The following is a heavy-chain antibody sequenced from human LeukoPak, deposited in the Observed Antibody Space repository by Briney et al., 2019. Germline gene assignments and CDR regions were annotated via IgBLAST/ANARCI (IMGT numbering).Heavy chain of an antibody. D-gene: IGHD5-24*01. CDR2: IYYSGST. Sequence: SETLSLTCTVSGGSISSYYWSWIRQPPGKGLEWIGNIYYSGSTNYNPSLKSRVTMSVDTSKNQFSLKLSSVTAADTAVYYCARENVEMATIWNYYYYMDVWDKGTTVTISS. V-gene: IGHV4-59*12. CDR3: ARENVEMATIWNYYYYMDV. J-gene: IGHJ6*03. CDR1: GGSISSYY.